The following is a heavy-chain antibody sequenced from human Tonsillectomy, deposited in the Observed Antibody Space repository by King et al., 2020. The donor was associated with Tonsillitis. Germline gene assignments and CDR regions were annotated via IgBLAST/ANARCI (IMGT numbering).Heavy chain of an antibody. Sequence: VQLVESGGGLVQPGGSLRLSCAASGFTFSRYWMSWVRQAPVKGLERVANINQDESEKYYVGSVKGRFTVSRDNAKNSVYLQMNSLTAEDTAVYYCVRDDSSGYYYFDFWGQGTLVTVSS. CDR2: INQDESEK. V-gene: IGHV3-7*01. D-gene: IGHD3-22*01. CDR1: GFTFSRYW. J-gene: IGHJ4*02. CDR3: VRDDSSGYYYFDF.